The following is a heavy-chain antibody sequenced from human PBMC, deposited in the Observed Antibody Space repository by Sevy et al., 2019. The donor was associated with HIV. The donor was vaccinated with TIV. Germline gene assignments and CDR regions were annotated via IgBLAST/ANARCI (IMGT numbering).Heavy chain of an antibody. V-gene: IGHV3-13*01. D-gene: IGHD6-19*01. Sequence: GGSLRLSCEASGFSFNSYDMHRVRQAPGKGLEWVSGIGPTGDTYYSGSVKGRFTISRQNAKNSLYLQMKSLRVGDTAVYYCTRAAVAGSNRFDPWGQGTLVTVSS. CDR2: IGPTGDT. J-gene: IGHJ5*02. CDR1: GFSFNSYD. CDR3: TRAAVAGSNRFDP.